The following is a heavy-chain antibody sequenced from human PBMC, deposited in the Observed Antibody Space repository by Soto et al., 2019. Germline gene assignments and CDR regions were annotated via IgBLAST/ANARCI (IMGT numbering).Heavy chain of an antibody. CDR1: GYTFTGYY. D-gene: IGHD6-13*01. CDR3: ARDSSSLYHYYYYGMDV. Sequence: QVQLVQSGAEVKKPGASVKVSCKASGYTFTGYYMHWVRQAPGQGLEWMGWINPNSGGTNYAQKFQGRVTMTRDTSISTAYMELSRLRSDDTAVYYCARDSSSLYHYYYYGMDVWGQGTTVTVSS. CDR2: INPNSGGT. J-gene: IGHJ6*02. V-gene: IGHV1-2*02.